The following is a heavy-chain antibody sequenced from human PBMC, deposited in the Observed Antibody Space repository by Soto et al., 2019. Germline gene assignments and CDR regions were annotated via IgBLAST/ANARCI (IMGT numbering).Heavy chain of an antibody. D-gene: IGHD6-13*01. V-gene: IGHV1-3*01. CDR2: INAGNGNT. Sequence: ASVKVSCKASGYTFTSYAMHWVRQAPGQRLEWMGWINAGNGNTKYSQKFQGRVTITRDTSASTAYMELSSLRSEDTAVYYCARGYRVDWQQLVTLNDYFDYWGQGTLVTVSS. CDR3: ARGYRVDWQQLVTLNDYFDY. CDR1: GYTFTSYA. J-gene: IGHJ4*02.